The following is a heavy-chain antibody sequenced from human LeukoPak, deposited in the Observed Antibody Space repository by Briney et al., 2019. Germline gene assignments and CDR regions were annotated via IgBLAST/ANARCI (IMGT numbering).Heavy chain of an antibody. J-gene: IGHJ4*02. V-gene: IGHV7-4-1*02. CDR1: GYTFTGYY. CDR3: GRDPKLGIRGYTYGYIDY. CDR2: INTNTGNP. D-gene: IGHD5-18*01. Sequence: GASVKVSCKASGYTFTGYYMHWVRQAPGQGLEWMGWINTNTGNPTYAQGFFTGRYVFSLDTSVSTAYLQINGLKADDTAVYYCGRDPKLGIRGYTYGYIDYWGQGTLVTVAS.